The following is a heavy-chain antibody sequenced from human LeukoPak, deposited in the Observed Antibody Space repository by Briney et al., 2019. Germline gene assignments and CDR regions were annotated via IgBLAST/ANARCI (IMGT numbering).Heavy chain of an antibody. J-gene: IGHJ4*02. CDR3: ARDPREWGLPYFDC. D-gene: IGHD1-26*01. CDR2: ISSISTTK. CDR1: GFTFSRYT. V-gene: IGHV3-48*01. Sequence: PGGSLRLSCAASGFTFSRYTMNWVRQAPGKGLEWISDISSISTTKHYADSVKGRFTISTDNTKNSLYLQMNNLRAEDTAVYYCARDPREWGLPYFDCWGQGTLVTVSS.